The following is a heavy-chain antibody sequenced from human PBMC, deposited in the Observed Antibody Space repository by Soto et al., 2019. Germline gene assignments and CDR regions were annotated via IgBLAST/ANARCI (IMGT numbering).Heavy chain of an antibody. CDR3: ARDELPPDGMDV. D-gene: IGHD1-1*01. CDR1: GFTFSSYA. CDR2: ISYDGSNK. V-gene: IGHV3-30-3*01. J-gene: IGHJ6*02. Sequence: PGGSLRLSCAASGFTFSSYAMHWVRQAPGKGLEWVAVISYDGSNKYYADSVKGRFTISRDTSKNTLYLQMNSLRAEDTAGYYCARDELPPDGMDVWGQGTTVTVSS.